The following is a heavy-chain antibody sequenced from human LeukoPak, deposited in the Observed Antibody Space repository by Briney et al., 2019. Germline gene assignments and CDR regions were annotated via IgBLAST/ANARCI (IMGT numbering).Heavy chain of an antibody. CDR1: GFTFSSYA. V-gene: IGHV3-30-3*01. J-gene: IGHJ4*02. CDR3: ARSLHSSGYYDY. D-gene: IGHD3-22*01. Sequence: GGSLRLSCAASGFTFSSYAMHWVRQAPGKGLEWVAVISYDGSNIYYADSVKGRFTISRDNSKNTLYLQMNSLRAEDTAVYYCARSLHSSGYYDYWGQGTLVTVSS. CDR2: ISYDGSNI.